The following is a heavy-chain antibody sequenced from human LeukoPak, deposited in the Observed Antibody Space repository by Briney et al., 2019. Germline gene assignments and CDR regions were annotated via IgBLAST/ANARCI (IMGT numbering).Heavy chain of an antibody. Sequence: PGGSLRLSCAASGFTFSNYAMHWVGQAPGKGLEWVAVISYDGSNKYDADSVKGRFTISRDNSKNTLYLQMNSLRAEDTAVYYCARDRGYSGYDGLDYWGQGTLVTVSS. V-gene: IGHV3-30-3*01. CDR3: ARDRGYSGYDGLDY. J-gene: IGHJ4*02. CDR1: GFTFSNYA. CDR2: ISYDGSNK. D-gene: IGHD5-12*01.